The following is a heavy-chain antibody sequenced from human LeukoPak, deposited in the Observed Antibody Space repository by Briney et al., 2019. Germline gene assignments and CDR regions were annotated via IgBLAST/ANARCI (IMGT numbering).Heavy chain of an antibody. Sequence: ASVKVSCKASGYIFTGYYMHWVRQAPGQGLEWMGRINPNSGGTNYAQKSQGRATMTRGTSISTAYMELSRLRSDGTAVYYCARAYGDYEYDYWGQGTLVTVSS. CDR2: INPNSGGT. CDR3: ARAYGDYEYDY. CDR1: GYIFTGYY. D-gene: IGHD4-17*01. V-gene: IGHV1-2*06. J-gene: IGHJ4*02.